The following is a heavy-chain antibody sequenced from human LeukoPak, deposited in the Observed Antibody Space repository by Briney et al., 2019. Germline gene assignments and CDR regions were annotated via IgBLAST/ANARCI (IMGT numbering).Heavy chain of an antibody. Sequence: ASVKVSCKASGYTFTSYYTHWVRQAPGQGLEWMGIINPSGGSTSYAQKFQGRVTMTRDTSTSTGYMELSSLGSEDTAVYYCASLRRVQLWSPIDYWGQGTLVTVSS. V-gene: IGHV1-46*01. CDR2: INPSGGST. D-gene: IGHD5-18*01. J-gene: IGHJ4*02. CDR3: ASLRRVQLWSPIDY. CDR1: GYTFTSYY.